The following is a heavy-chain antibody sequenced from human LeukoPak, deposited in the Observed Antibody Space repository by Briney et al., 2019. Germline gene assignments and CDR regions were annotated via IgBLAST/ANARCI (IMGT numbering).Heavy chain of an antibody. CDR3: ARAGTAIDY. CDR1: GYTFIHYA. CDR2: INGGDGNT. D-gene: IGHD3-10*01. Sequence: ASVKVSCKASGYTFIHYAVHWVRQAPGQRLEWMGWINGGDGNTEYSQTFQDRITITRDTFASTTYMELNSLSSGDTAFYYCARAGTAIDYWGQGTLVTVSS. J-gene: IGHJ4*02. V-gene: IGHV1-3*01.